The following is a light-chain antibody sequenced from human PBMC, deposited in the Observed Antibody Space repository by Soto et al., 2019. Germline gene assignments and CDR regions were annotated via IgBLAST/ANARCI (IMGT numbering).Light chain of an antibody. CDR2: GAS. CDR3: QQYNNWPLLT. J-gene: IGKJ4*01. Sequence: EIMVTQSPATLSVSPGERATLSCRASQSVNNNLAWYQQKPGQAPRLLIYGASTRATGIPARFGGSGSGTEFTLTISSLQSEDFAIYYCQQYNNWPLLTFGGGTKVEIK. CDR1: QSVNNN. V-gene: IGKV3-15*01.